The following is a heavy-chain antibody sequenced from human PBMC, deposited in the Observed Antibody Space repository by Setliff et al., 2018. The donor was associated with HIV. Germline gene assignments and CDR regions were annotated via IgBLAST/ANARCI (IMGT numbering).Heavy chain of an antibody. D-gene: IGHD2-21*01. J-gene: IGHJ4*02. CDR1: GFTFGDYA. V-gene: IGHV3-49*04. CDR2: IRTKAHGGTT. CDR3: SRDRATYFASAPSH. Sequence: PGGSLRLSCTASGFTFGDYALNWVRQAPGKGLEWIGFIRTKAHGGTTEYAASVGGRFTISRDDSESIAYLQMNSLKTEDTAVYYCSRDRATYFASAPSHWGQGTLVTVSS.